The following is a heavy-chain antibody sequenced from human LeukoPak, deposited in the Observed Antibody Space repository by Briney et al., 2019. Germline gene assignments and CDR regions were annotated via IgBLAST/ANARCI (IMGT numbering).Heavy chain of an antibody. Sequence: GASVKVSCKASGYTFTGYYMHWVRQAPGQGLEWMGWINPNSGGTNYAQKFQGRVTMTRGTSISTAYMELSRLRSDDTAVYYCARGPMVRGVKGQYNWFDPWGQGTLVTVSS. CDR2: INPNSGGT. D-gene: IGHD3-10*01. V-gene: IGHV1-2*02. CDR1: GYTFTGYY. CDR3: ARGPMVRGVKGQYNWFDP. J-gene: IGHJ5*02.